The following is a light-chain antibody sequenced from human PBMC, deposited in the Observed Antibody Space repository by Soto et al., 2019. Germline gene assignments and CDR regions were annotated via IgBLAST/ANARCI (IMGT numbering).Light chain of an antibody. J-gene: IGKJ1*01. Sequence: EIVMTQSPLSLPVTPGEPASISCRSSQSLLHKNGNNYFNWYLQKPGQSPQHLIYLGSKRASGVPDRFSGSGSGTDFTLTISSLQPEDFATYYCQQSFSTPQTFGQGTKVEIK. CDR3: QQSFSTPQT. CDR1: QSLLHKNGNNY. V-gene: IGKV2-28*01. CDR2: LGS.